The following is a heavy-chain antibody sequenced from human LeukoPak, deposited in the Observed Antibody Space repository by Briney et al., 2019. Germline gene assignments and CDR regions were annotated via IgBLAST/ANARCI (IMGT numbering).Heavy chain of an antibody. CDR1: GGSISSYY. CDR3: ASSSYYYDSSGYSPFDY. CDR2: IYYSGST. Sequence: SETLSLTCTVSGGSISSYYWSWIRQPPGKGLEWIGHIYYSGSTNYNPSLKSRVTISVDTSKNQFSLKLSSVTAADTAVYYCASSSYYYDSSGYSPFDYWGQGTLVTVSS. D-gene: IGHD3-22*01. J-gene: IGHJ4*02. V-gene: IGHV4-59*01.